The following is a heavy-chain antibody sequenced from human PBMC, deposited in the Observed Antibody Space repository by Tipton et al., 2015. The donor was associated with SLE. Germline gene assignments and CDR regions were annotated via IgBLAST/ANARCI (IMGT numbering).Heavy chain of an antibody. CDR1: GGSISSGGYS. V-gene: IGHV4-30-2*01. Sequence: TLSLTCAVSGGSISSGGYSWSWIRQPPGKGLEWIGYIYHSGSTYYNPSLKSRVTISVDTSKNQFSLKLSSVTAADTAVYYCARRSLGRRGYFDYWGQGTLVTVSS. J-gene: IGHJ4*02. D-gene: IGHD7-27*01. CDR2: IYHSGST. CDR3: ARRSLGRRGYFDY.